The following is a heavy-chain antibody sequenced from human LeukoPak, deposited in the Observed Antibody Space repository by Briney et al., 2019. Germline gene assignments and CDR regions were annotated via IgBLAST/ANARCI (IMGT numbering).Heavy chain of an antibody. Sequence: GGSLRLSCAASGFTFSSYSMTWVRQAPGKGLEWVSYISSSSSTIYYADSVKGRFTISRDNAKNSLYLQMNSLRAEDTAVYYCARVQYYDSSDYWGQGILVTVSS. CDR3: ARVQYYDSSDY. CDR1: GFTFSSYS. J-gene: IGHJ4*02. CDR2: ISSSSSTI. V-gene: IGHV3-48*01. D-gene: IGHD3-22*01.